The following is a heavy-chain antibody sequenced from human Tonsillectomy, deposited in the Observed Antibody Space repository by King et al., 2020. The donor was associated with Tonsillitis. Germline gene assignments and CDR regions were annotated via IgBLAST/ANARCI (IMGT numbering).Heavy chain of an antibody. V-gene: IGHV1-3*01. CDR1: GYTFTSYA. CDR3: VPGTTGGY. D-gene: IGHD1-1*01. J-gene: IGHJ4*02. Sequence: VQLVESGAEVKKPGASVKVSCKASGYTFTSYAMHWVRQAPGQRLEWMGWINADNGNTKYSQKFQGRVTMTRDTCASTAYMELSSLRSEDTAVYYCVPGTTGGYWGQGTLVTVSS. CDR2: INADNGNT.